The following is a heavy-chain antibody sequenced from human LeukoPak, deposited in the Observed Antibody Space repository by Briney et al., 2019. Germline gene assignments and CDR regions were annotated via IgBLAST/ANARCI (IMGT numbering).Heavy chain of an antibody. J-gene: IGHJ3*02. V-gene: IGHV3-74*01. CDR2: INTDGSST. CDR1: GFTFSSYA. D-gene: IGHD4-17*01. Sequence: PGGSLRLSCAASGFTFSSYAMSWVRQAPGKGLVWVSRINTDGSSTSYADSVKGRFSISRDNAKNTLYLQMNSLRVEDTAVYYCATSTVTTLSAFDIWGQGTMVTVSS. CDR3: ATSTVTTLSAFDI.